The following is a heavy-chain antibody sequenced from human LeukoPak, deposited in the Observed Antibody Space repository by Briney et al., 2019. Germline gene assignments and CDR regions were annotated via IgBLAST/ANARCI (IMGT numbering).Heavy chain of an antibody. V-gene: IGHV4-4*07. J-gene: IGHJ3*02. CDR3: ARDPRPDGFDI. CDR2: VYNSGST. CDR1: GGSISSYY. Sequence: PSETLSLTCTVSGGSISSYYWSWIRQPAGKGLEWIGRVYNSGSTNYNPSLKSRVTMSIDTSKNQFSLRLSSVTAADTAVYYCARDPRPDGFDIWDQGTMVTVSS.